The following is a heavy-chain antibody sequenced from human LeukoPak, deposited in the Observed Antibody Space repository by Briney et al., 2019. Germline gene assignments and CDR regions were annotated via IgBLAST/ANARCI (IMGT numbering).Heavy chain of an antibody. CDR3: GRFGRQHNWFDP. CDR1: GYTFTGYY. CDR2: INHNRGGT. V-gene: IGHV1-2*06. Sequence: GASVQVSCQASGYTFTGYYMHGVRPAPAQGLEGMGRINHNRGGTNYAQKSQSRVTMTRDTSISTAYMELSRLRSDDTAVYYCGRFGRQHNWFDPWGQGTLVTVSS. D-gene: IGHD2-15*01. J-gene: IGHJ5*02.